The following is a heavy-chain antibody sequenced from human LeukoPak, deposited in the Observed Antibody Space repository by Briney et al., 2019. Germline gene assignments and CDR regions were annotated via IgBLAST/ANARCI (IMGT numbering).Heavy chain of an antibody. Sequence: SETLSLTCTVSGGSISSSSYYWGWIRQPPGKGLEWIGGIYYSGSTYYNPSLKSRVTISVDTSKNQFSLKLSSVTAADTAVYYCASRTLELPFDYWGQGTLVTVSS. D-gene: IGHD4-23*01. CDR1: GGSISSSSYY. CDR2: IYYSGST. V-gene: IGHV4-39*01. CDR3: ASRTLELPFDY. J-gene: IGHJ4*02.